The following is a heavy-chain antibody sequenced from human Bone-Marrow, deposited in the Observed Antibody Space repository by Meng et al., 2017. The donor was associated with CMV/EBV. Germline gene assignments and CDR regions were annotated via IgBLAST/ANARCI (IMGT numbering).Heavy chain of an antibody. D-gene: IGHD6-19*01. CDR3: ARDSMYSSGWNYYYYGMDV. CDR2: ISYRGST. Sequence: SETLSLTCTVSGGSINNSLYYWGWIRQPPGKGLEWIGVISYRGSTYYNPSLKSRVTISIDTSKSQFSLKLSSVTAADTAVYYCARDSMYSSGWNYYYYGMDVWGQGTTVTVSS. CDR1: GGSINNSLYY. J-gene: IGHJ6*02. V-gene: IGHV4-39*07.